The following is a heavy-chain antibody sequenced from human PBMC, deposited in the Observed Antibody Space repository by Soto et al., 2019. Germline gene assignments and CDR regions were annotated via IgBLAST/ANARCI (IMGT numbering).Heavy chain of an antibody. V-gene: IGHV3-30-3*01. CDR1: GFIFSGYA. CDR2: ISYDGSNK. D-gene: IGHD3-10*01. Sequence: PGGSLRLSCATSGFIFSGYAMHWVRQAPGKGLEWVAVISYDGSNKYYADSVKGRFTISRDNSKNTLYLQMDSLRAEDTTIYYCARDEYPGVYWGQGTLVTVSS. CDR3: ARDEYPGVY. J-gene: IGHJ4*02.